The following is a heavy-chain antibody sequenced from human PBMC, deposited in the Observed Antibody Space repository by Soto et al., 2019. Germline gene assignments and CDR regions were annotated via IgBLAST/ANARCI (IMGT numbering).Heavy chain of an antibody. CDR2: ISAYNGNT. V-gene: IGHV1-18*01. CDR1: SYTFTSYG. D-gene: IGHD2-2*01. Sequence: QVQLVQSGVEVKKPGASVKVSCKASSYTFTSYGITWVRRAPGQGLEWMGWISAYNGNTNYAQKLQGRVTMNTDTSTSTAYMELRSLRSDDTAREYCARDTSNYFDYWGQGTLVTVSS. J-gene: IGHJ4*02. CDR3: ARDTSNYFDY.